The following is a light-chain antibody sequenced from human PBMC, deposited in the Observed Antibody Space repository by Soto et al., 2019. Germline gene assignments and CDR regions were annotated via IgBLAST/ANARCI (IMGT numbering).Light chain of an antibody. CDR3: QQYGSLSWT. J-gene: IGKJ1*01. V-gene: IGKV3-20*01. Sequence: DIVLTQSPGILSLSPGERATLSCRASQSVSSNYLAWYQQRPGQAPRLLIYGASTRATGIPDRFSGSGSGTDFTLTISRLEPEDFAVYYCQQYGSLSWTFGPGNKVEI. CDR1: QSVSSNY. CDR2: GAS.